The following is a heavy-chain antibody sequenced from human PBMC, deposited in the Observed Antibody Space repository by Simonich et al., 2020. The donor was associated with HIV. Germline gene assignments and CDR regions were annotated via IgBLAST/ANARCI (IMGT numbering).Heavy chain of an antibody. CDR3: ARRHPTTVTTPYFDY. J-gene: IGHJ4*02. V-gene: IGHV4-34*01. Sequence: QVQLQQWGAGLLKPSETLSLTCAVYGGSFSGYYWRWIRQPPGKGLEWIGEINHSGSANYNPSLKGRVTISVDTSKNQFSLKLSSVTAADTAVYYCARRHPTTVTTPYFDYWGQGTLVTVSS. CDR1: GGSFSGYY. CDR2: INHSGSA. D-gene: IGHD4-17*01.